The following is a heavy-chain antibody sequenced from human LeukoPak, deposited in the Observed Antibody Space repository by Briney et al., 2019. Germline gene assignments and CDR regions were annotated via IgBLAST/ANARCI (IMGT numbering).Heavy chain of an antibody. CDR3: ARDLSGDVLTAPFDY. CDR2: IIPIFGTA. Sequence: SVKVSCKASGGTFSSYAISWVRQAPGQGLEWMGGIIPIFGTANYAQKFQGRVTITADKSTSTAYMELSSLRSEDTAVYYCARDLSGDVLTAPFDYWDQGTLVTVSS. D-gene: IGHD1-1*01. J-gene: IGHJ4*02. CDR1: GGTFSSYA. V-gene: IGHV1-69*06.